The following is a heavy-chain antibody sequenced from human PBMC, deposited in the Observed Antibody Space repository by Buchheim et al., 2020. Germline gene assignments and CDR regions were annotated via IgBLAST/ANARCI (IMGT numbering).Heavy chain of an antibody. CDR2: ISSSSSTI. CDR1: GFTLSSSG. D-gene: IGHD5-24*01. J-gene: IGHJ4*02. CDR3: ARNPRGDGYLFDY. Sequence: EVQLVESGGGLVQPGGSLRLSCAASGFTLSSSGMNWVRQAPGKGLEWVSYISSSSSTIYYVDSVKGRFTISRDNAKNSLYLQMNSLGDEDAAVYYCARNPRGDGYLFDYWGQGTL. V-gene: IGHV3-48*02.